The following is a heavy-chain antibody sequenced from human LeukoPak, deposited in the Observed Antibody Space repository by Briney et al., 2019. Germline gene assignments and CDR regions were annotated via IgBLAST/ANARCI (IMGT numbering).Heavy chain of an antibody. CDR1: GFTFSSYW. V-gene: IGHV3-7*03. Sequence: GGSLRLSCAASGFTFSSYWMGWVRQAPGKGLEWVANIKQDGCEKYYVDSVKGRFTISGDNAKNSLYLQMNSLRAEDTAIYYCARDTAGNDYWGQGTLVTVSS. D-gene: IGHD6-13*01. J-gene: IGHJ4*02. CDR3: ARDTAGNDY. CDR2: IKQDGCEK.